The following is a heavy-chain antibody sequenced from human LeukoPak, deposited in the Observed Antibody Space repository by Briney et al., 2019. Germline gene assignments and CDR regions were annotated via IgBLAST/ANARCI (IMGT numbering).Heavy chain of an antibody. D-gene: IGHD2-21*02. V-gene: IGHV1-69*05. CDR3: ARAPCGGDCYSGAFDI. J-gene: IGHJ3*02. CDR2: IIPIFGTA. CDR1: GGTFSSYA. Sequence: SVKVSYKASGGTFSSYAISWVRQAPGQGLEWMGRIIPIFGTANYAQKFQGRVTITTDESTSTAYMELSSLRSEDTAVYYCARAPCGGDCYSGAFDIWGQGTMVTVSS.